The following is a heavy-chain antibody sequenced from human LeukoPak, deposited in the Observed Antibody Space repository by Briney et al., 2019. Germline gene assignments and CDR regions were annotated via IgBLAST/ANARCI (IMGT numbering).Heavy chain of an antibody. CDR2: IYYSGST. CDR3: ATSVRFLQWGRGAFDI. CDR1: GGSISSGSYY. J-gene: IGHJ3*02. Sequence: SETLSLTCTVSGGSISSGSYYWSWIRQPPGKGLEWIGYIYYSGSTNYNPSLKSRVTISVDTSKNQFSLKLSSVTAADTAVYYCATSVRFLQWGRGAFDIWGQGTMVTVSP. V-gene: IGHV4-61*01. D-gene: IGHD3-3*01.